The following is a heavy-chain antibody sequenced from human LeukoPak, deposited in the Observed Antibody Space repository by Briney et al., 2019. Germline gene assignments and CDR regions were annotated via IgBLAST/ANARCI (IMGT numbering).Heavy chain of an antibody. D-gene: IGHD2-15*01. CDR2: ISAYNGNT. Sequence: ASVKVSCKASGYTFTSYGISWVRPAPGQGLEWMGWISAYNGNTNYAQKLQGRVTMTTDTSTSTAYMELRSLRSDDTAVYYCARDRCSGGSCYPVFDYWGQGTLVTVSS. CDR3: ARDRCSGGSCYPVFDY. V-gene: IGHV1-18*01. CDR1: GYTFTSYG. J-gene: IGHJ4*02.